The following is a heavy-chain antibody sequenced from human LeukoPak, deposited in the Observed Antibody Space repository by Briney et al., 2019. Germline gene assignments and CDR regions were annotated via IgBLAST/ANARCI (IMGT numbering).Heavy chain of an antibody. J-gene: IGHJ4*02. CDR2: INHSGST. D-gene: IGHD1-26*01. Sequence: PSETLSLTCAVYGGSFSGYYWSWIRQPPGKGLEWIGEINHSGSTNYNPSLKSRVTISVDTSKNQFSLKLSSVTAADTAVYYCARRGGGSYYTPRPIDYWGQGTLVTVSS. CDR1: GGSFSGYY. V-gene: IGHV4-34*01. CDR3: ARRGGGSYYTPRPIDY.